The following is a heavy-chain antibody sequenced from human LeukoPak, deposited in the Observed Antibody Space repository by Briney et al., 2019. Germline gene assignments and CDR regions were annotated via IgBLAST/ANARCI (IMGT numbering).Heavy chain of an antibody. CDR3: ARDIMTGYSSN. D-gene: IGHD3-9*01. CDR2: IIPILGIA. Sequence: VASVKFSCKASGGTFSSYAISWVRQAPGQGLEWMGRIIPILGIANYAQKFQGRVTITADKSTSTAYMELSSLRSEDTAVYYCARDIMTGYSSNWGQGTLVTVSS. J-gene: IGHJ4*02. V-gene: IGHV1-69*04. CDR1: GGTFSSYA.